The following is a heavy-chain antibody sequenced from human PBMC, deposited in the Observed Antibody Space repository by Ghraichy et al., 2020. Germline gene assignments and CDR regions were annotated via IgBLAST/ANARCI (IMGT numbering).Heavy chain of an antibody. V-gene: IGHV3-21*01. CDR2: ISSSSRYI. CDR3: ARDVARGYSHGRGVYGTDV. D-gene: IGHD5-18*01. Sequence: GGSLRLSCAASGFTFSTYNMNWVRQAPGKGLEWVSFISSSSRYIYYADSMKGRFTISRDNAKNSLYLQMNSLRVEDTAVYYCARDVARGYSHGRGVYGTDVWGQGTTVTVSS. J-gene: IGHJ6*02. CDR1: GFTFSTYN.